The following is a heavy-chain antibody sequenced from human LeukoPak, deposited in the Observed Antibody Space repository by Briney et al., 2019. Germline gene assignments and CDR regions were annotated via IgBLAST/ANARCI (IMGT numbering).Heavy chain of an antibody. CDR1: GYTFTGYY. D-gene: IGHD5-18*01. Sequence: GASVKVSCKASGYTFTGYYMHWVRQAPGQGLEWMGRINPNSGGTNYAQKFQGRVTLTRDTSIRTAYMELSRLRSDDTAVYYCSRGKQLWLYYFDYWGQGTLVTVSS. CDR3: SRGKQLWLYYFDY. V-gene: IGHV1-2*06. J-gene: IGHJ4*02. CDR2: INPNSGGT.